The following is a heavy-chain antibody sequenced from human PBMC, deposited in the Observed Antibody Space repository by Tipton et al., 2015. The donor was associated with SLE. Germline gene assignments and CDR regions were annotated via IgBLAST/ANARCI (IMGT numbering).Heavy chain of an antibody. Sequence: GSLRLSCAASGFTFSSYSMNWVRQAPGKGLEWVSSISSSSSYIYYADSVKGRFTISRDNAKNSLYLQMNSLRAEDTAVYYCARDPREYYAFDIWGQGTMVTVSS. CDR1: GFTFSSYS. CDR2: ISSSSSYI. CDR3: ARDPREYYAFDI. D-gene: IGHD3-10*01. J-gene: IGHJ3*02. V-gene: IGHV3-21*01.